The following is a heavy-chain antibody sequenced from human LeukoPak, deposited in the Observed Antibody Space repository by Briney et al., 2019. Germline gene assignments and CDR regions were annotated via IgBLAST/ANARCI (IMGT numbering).Heavy chain of an antibody. V-gene: IGHV4-4*07. D-gene: IGHD3-22*01. J-gene: IGHJ4*02. Sequence: TSETLSLTCTVSGGSISSYYWSWIRQPAGKGLEWIGRIYTSGSTNYNPSLKSRVTMSVDTSKNQFSLKLSSVTAADTAVYYCARVISVSGYCYLDYWGQGTLVTVSS. CDR1: GGSISSYY. CDR2: IYTSGST. CDR3: ARVISVSGYCYLDY.